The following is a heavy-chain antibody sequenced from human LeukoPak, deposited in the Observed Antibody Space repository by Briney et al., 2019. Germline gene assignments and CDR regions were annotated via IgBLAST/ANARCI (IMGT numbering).Heavy chain of an antibody. CDR1: GGSISSYY. Sequence: SETLSLTCTVSGGSISSYYWSWIRQPPGKGLEWIGYIYYSGSTNYNPSLKSRVTISVDTSKNQFSLKLSSVTAADTAVYYCAISTSGGVFDYWGQGTLVTVSS. D-gene: IGHD2-8*01. CDR2: IYYSGST. V-gene: IGHV4-59*12. CDR3: AISTSGGVFDY. J-gene: IGHJ4*02.